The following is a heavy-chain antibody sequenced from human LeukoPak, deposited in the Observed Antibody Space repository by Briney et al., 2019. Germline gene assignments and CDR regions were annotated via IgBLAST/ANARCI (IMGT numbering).Heavy chain of an antibody. CDR1: GFTVNNNY. CDR3: AKRPSGSYEADY. CDR2: IYSAGST. J-gene: IGHJ4*02. D-gene: IGHD1-26*01. Sequence: GGSLRLSCAASGFTVNNNYMSWVRQAPGKGLEWVSVIYSAGSTYYADSVKGRFTISRDNSKNTLYLQMNSLRAEDTAVYYCAKRPSGSYEADYWGQGTLVTVSS. V-gene: IGHV3-66*04.